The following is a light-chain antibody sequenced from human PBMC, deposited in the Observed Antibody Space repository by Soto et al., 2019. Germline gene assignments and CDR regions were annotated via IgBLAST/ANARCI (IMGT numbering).Light chain of an antibody. J-gene: IGKJ3*01. CDR2: GAS. CDR1: QCVSNTY. Sequence: EIVLTQSPGTLSLSPGERATLSCRASQCVSNTYLAWYQQKPGQAPRLLIYGASSRATGIPDRFSGSGSGTDFTLTISRLEPEDFAVYYCQQYGSSPFTFGPGTKVDIK. V-gene: IGKV3-20*01. CDR3: QQYGSSPFT.